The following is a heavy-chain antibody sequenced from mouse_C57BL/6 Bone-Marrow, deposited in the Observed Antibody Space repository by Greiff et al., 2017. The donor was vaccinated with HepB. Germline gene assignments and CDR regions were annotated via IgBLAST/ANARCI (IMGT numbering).Heavy chain of an antibody. CDR3: AILDYYGSSFFYYFDY. J-gene: IGHJ2*01. CDR1: GFNIKDYY. CDR2: IDPEDGET. D-gene: IGHD1-1*01. Sequence: EVKLVESGAELVKPGASVKLSCTASGFNIKDYYMHWVKQRTEQGLEWIGRIDPEDGETKYAPKFQGKATITADTSSNTAYLQLSSLTSEDTAVYYCAILDYYGSSFFYYFDYWGQGTTLTVSS. V-gene: IGHV14-2*01.